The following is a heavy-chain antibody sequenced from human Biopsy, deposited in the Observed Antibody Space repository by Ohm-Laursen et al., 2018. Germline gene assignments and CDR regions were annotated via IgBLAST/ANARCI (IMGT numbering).Heavy chain of an antibody. Sequence: SDTLSLTCCVSGDSVTKYYWSWIRQPPGKGLEWIGHIYYSVMTNYNPSLQSRVSISVDTSRNQVSLTLRSVTAADTAVYYCARATNSTGWPYYYFYGMDVWGQGTTVTVSS. D-gene: IGHD2/OR15-2a*01. J-gene: IGHJ6*02. CDR2: IYYSVMT. V-gene: IGHV4-59*02. CDR1: GDSVTKYY. CDR3: ARATNSTGWPYYYFYGMDV.